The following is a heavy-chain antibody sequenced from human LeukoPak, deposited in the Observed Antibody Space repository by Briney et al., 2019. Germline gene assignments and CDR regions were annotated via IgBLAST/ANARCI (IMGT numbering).Heavy chain of an antibody. CDR1: GGSFNAYY. D-gene: IGHD2-2*01. J-gene: IGHJ6*03. CDR3: ARVWGYCSSTSCYWGRYYYYYMDV. CDR2: IDHSGRT. V-gene: IGHV4-34*01. Sequence: SETLSLTCAVFGGSFNAYYWTWIRQAPGKGLEWIGEIDHSGRTNYNPSLKSRVTISVDTSKNQFSLKVTSVTAADTAVYYCARVWGYCSSTSCYWGRYYYYYMDVWGKGTTVTVSS.